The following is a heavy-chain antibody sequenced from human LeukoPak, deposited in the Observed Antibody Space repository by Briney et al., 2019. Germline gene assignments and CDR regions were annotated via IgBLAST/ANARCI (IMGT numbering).Heavy chain of an antibody. J-gene: IGHJ4*02. D-gene: IGHD6-13*01. Sequence: GGSLRLSCAASGFTFRSYAMHWVRQAPGRGLEGVAVISYDGSNKYYADCVKARFTISRDNSKTTLYLQMNSLRAEETAVYYCARDRSAAGTFDFDSWGEGTLVTVSS. CDR1: GFTFRSYA. CDR2: ISYDGSNK. CDR3: ARDRSAAGTFDFDS. V-gene: IGHV3-30*04.